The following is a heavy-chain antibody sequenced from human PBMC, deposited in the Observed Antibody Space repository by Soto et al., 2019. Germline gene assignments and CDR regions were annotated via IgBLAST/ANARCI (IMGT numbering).Heavy chain of an antibody. D-gene: IGHD2-8*01. CDR2: IYYSGST. V-gene: IGHV4-59*08. Sequence: SETLSLTCTVSGGSISSYYWSWIRQPPGKGLEWIGYIYYSGSTNYNPSLKSRVTISVDTSKNQFSLKLSSVTAADTAVYYCARQLGGYCTNGVCYGFDYWGQGTLVTVSS. J-gene: IGHJ4*02. CDR1: GGSISSYY. CDR3: ARQLGGYCTNGVCYGFDY.